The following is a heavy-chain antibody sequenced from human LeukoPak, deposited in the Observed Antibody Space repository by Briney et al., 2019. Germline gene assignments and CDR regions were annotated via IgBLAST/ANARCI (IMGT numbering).Heavy chain of an antibody. V-gene: IGHV3-74*01. CDR3: ARVVEMATAADAFDI. CDR2: INSDGSST. J-gene: IGHJ3*02. D-gene: IGHD5-24*01. CDR1: GFTFSSYW. Sequence: PGGSLRLSCAASGFTFSSYWMHWVRHAPGKGLVWVSRINSDGSSTSYADSVKGRLTISRDNAKNTLYLQMNSLRAEDTAVYYCARVVEMATAADAFDIWGQGTMVTVSS.